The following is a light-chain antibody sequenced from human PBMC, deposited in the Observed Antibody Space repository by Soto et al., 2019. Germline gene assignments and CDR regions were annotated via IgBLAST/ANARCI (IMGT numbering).Light chain of an antibody. Sequence: QSVLTQPPSASGTPGQSVTISCSGSSSNIGSNSVYWYQQLPGAAPKLLIYSSYRRPSGVPDRFSGSKSGTSASLAISGLRSEDEADYYCAAWDDSLNALFGTGTKLTVL. CDR1: SSNIGSNS. CDR3: AAWDDSLNAL. J-gene: IGLJ1*01. CDR2: SSY. V-gene: IGLV1-47*02.